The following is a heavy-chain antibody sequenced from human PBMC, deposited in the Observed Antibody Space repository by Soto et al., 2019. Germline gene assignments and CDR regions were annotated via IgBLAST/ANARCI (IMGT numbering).Heavy chain of an antibody. Sequence: AAVTESFQASVYTFPGHLMHWLREPAGRGLGWMGCIKRNSVGTHSAQKFQGWVTMHRDTSISTAYMELSRLRYDGTAVYYCARESGITISGDFYGMDVWGQGTMVTVSS. CDR2: IKRNSVGT. V-gene: IGHV1-2*04. CDR3: ARESGITISGDFYGMDV. CDR1: VYTFPGHL. D-gene: IGHD3-3*01. J-gene: IGHJ6*02.